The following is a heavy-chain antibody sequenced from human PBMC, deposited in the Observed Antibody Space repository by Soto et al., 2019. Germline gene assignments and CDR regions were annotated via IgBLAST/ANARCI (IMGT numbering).Heavy chain of an antibody. V-gene: IGHV1-2*02. J-gene: IGHJ4*02. CDR3: AKAPGYYDRYYFDY. D-gene: IGHD3-22*01. CDR1: RYTFTDYY. Sequence: ASVKVSCKASRYTFTDYYLHWVRQSPGQGLQWMGWIHPNSGGTKFPQQFQGRVIMTRDTSISTAYMELSSLRSEDTAVYYCAKAPGYYDRYYFDYWGQGTLVTVSS. CDR2: IHPNSGGT.